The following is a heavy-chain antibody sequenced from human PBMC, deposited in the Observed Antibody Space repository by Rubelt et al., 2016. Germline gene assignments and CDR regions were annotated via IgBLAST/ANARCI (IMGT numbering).Heavy chain of an antibody. CDR1: GYSFTSYW. Sequence: EVQLVQSGAEVKKPGESLKISCKGSGYSFTSYWIGWVRQMPGKGLEWMGIIYPGASDTRYSRSSQGKVTSAADKSISTAYLQWSSLKASDTAMYYCARHGQVQSGDAFDIWGQGTMVTVSS. CDR2: IYPGASDT. V-gene: IGHV5-51*01. J-gene: IGHJ3*02. CDR3: ARHGQVQSGDAFDI. D-gene: IGHD1-26*01.